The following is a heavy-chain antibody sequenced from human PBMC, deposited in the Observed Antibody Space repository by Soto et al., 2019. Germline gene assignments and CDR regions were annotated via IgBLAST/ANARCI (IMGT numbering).Heavy chain of an antibody. J-gene: IGHJ4*02. V-gene: IGHV3-23*01. CDR2: ISGSGGST. D-gene: IGHD1-26*01. CDR1: GFTFSSYA. Sequence: EVQLLESGGGLVQPGGSLRLSCAASGFTFSSYAMSWVRQAPGKGLEWVSAISGSGGSTYSADSVKGRFTISRDNSNNTLYLQMNSLRAEDMAVYYCAMEGASGSYFDYWGQGTLVTVSS. CDR3: AMEGASGSYFDY.